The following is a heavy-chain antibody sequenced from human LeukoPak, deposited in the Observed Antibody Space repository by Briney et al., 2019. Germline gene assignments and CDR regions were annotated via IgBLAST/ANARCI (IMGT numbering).Heavy chain of an antibody. Sequence: GGSLRLSCAASGFTFSSFGMHCVRQAPGKGLEWVVVIGFDGSNKYYADSRKGRFTLYRDNSKTTLYMQMNSRIAEDTAVYYCARDEKRYCSRTSCGGPRYWGQGTLFTVSS. D-gene: IGHD2-2*01. J-gene: IGHJ4*02. CDR3: ARDEKRYCSRTSCGGPRY. V-gene: IGHV3-33*01. CDR1: GFTFSSFG. CDR2: IGFDGSNK.